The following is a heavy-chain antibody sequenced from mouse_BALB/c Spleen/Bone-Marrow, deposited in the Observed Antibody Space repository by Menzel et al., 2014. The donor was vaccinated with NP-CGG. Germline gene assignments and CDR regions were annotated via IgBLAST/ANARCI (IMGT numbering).Heavy chain of an antibody. CDR2: IDPANGST. CDR3: ANYDYGWYFDV. CDR1: GFNIKDTY. V-gene: IGHV14-3*02. J-gene: IGHJ1*01. D-gene: IGHD2-4*01. Sequence: VQLKESGAELVKPGASVKLSCTASGFNIKDTYMHWVKQRPEQGLEWIGRIDPANGSTKYDPKFQGKATITADTSFNTAYLQLSSLTSEDTAVYYCANYDYGWYFDVWGAGTTVTVSS.